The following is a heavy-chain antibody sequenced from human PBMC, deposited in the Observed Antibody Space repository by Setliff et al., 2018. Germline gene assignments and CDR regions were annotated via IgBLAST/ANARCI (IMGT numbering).Heavy chain of an antibody. CDR3: ARGDTIFGVIINSIGGRYFDY. CDR2: IGNIGTKI. Sequence: AASGFIFSFHSMNWVRQAPGKGLEWVSYIGNIGTKISYTDSVKGRFTVSRDDAKNSLYLQMNNLRAEDTATYYCARGDTIFGVIINSIGGRYFDYWGQGTLVTVSS. CDR1: GFIFSFHS. V-gene: IGHV3-48*04. J-gene: IGHJ4*02. D-gene: IGHD3-3*01.